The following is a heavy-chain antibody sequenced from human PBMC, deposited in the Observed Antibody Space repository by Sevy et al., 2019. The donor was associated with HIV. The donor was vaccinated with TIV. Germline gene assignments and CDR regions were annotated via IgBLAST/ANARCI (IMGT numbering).Heavy chain of an antibody. D-gene: IGHD3-22*01. CDR1: GGSFSGYY. Sequence: SETLSLTCAVYGGSFSGYYWSWIRQPPGKGLEWIGEINHSGSTNYNPSRKSRVTISVDTSKNQFSLKLSSVTAADTAVYYCARGDYYDSSGFWYFDLWGRGTLVTVSS. CDR2: INHSGST. J-gene: IGHJ2*01. CDR3: ARGDYYDSSGFWYFDL. V-gene: IGHV4-34*01.